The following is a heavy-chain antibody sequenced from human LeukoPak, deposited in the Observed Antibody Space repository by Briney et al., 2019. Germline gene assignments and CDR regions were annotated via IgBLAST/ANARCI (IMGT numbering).Heavy chain of an antibody. CDR1: GGSISSYY. V-gene: IGHV4-59*08. D-gene: IGHD6-25*01. J-gene: IGHJ3*02. CDR2: IYYSGST. Sequence: SETLSPTCTVSGGSISSYYWSWIRQPPGKGLEWIGYIYYSGSTNYNPSLKSRVTISVDTSKNQFSLKLSSVTAADTAVYYCARFKGGYWSSADAFDIWGQGTMVTVSS. CDR3: ARFKGGYWSSADAFDI.